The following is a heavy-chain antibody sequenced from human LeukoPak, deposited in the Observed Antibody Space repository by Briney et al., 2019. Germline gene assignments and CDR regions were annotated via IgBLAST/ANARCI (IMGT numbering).Heavy chain of an antibody. D-gene: IGHD4-11*01. J-gene: IGHJ4*02. CDR3: ARLEILQSGVDY. Sequence: GESLKISCKGSGFSFNYWIGWVRQMPGKGLEWMGIIYPGDSNTRYSPSFQGQVTISADKSISTAYLQWSSLKASDTAMYYCARLEILQSGVDYWGQGTLVTVSS. CDR1: GFSFNYW. CDR2: IYPGDSNT. V-gene: IGHV5-51*01.